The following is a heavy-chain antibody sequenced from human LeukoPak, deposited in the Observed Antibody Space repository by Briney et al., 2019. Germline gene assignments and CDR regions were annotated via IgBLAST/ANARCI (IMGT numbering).Heavy chain of an antibody. V-gene: IGHV3-23*01. Sequence: PGGSLRLSCEASGFTFSRFAMTWVRQAPGKGLEWVSTIGGLGESTNYADSVKGRFTISRDNSKNTLYLQMNSLRAEDTAVYYCARDTMVRGVNCFDYWGQGTLVTVSS. J-gene: IGHJ4*02. CDR2: IGGLGEST. CDR1: GFTFSRFA. D-gene: IGHD3-10*01. CDR3: ARDTMVRGVNCFDY.